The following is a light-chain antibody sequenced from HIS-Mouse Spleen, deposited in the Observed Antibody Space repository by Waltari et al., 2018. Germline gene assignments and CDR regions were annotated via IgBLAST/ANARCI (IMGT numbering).Light chain of an antibody. Sequence: SVLTQPPSASGTPGQRLTLSCSGSSSNIGSNYVYWYQQLPGTAPKPLIYRNNRRPSAVPDRFSGSKSGTSASLAISGLRSEDEADYYCAAWDDSLSGPVFGGGTKLTVL. CDR1: SSNIGSNY. J-gene: IGLJ3*02. V-gene: IGLV1-47*01. CDR3: AAWDDSLSGPV. CDR2: RNN.